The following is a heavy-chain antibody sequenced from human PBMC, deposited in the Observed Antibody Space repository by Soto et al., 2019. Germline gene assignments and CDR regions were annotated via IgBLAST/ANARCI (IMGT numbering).Heavy chain of an antibody. Sequence: PVGSLRLSCAASGFTFSSYSMNWVRQAPGKGLEWVSSISSSSSYIYYADSVKGRFTISRDNAKNSLYLQMNSLRAEDTAVYYCARSRGPVRSGFDYWGQGTLVTVSS. D-gene: IGHD3-10*01. V-gene: IGHV3-21*01. CDR2: ISSSSSYI. CDR1: GFTFSSYS. CDR3: ARSRGPVRSGFDY. J-gene: IGHJ4*02.